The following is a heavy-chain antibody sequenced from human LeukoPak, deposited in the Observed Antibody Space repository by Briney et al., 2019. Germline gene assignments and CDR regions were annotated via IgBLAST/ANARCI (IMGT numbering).Heavy chain of an antibody. CDR1: GGTFSSYA. D-gene: IGHD3-3*01. Sequence: SVKVSCKASGGTFSSYAISWVRQAPGQGLEWMGGLIPIFGTANYAQKFQGRVTITADKSTSTAYMELSSLRSEDTAVYYCARTIGRLRFLEWGIRSYYYYYMDVWGKGTTVTVSS. J-gene: IGHJ6*03. CDR3: ARTIGRLRFLEWGIRSYYYYYMDV. V-gene: IGHV1-69*06. CDR2: LIPIFGTA.